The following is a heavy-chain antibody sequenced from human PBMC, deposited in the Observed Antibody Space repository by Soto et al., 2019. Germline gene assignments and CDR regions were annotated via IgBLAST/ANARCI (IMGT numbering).Heavy chain of an antibody. V-gene: IGHV3-30*18. CDR2: ISYDGSNK. D-gene: IGHD7-27*01. J-gene: IGHJ6*02. Sequence: QVQLVESGGGVVQPGRSLRLSCAASGFTFSSYGMHWVRQAPGKGLEWVAVISYDGSNKYYADSVKGRFTISRDNSKNTLYLQMNSRRAEDTAVYYCAKDLLGPGRAYGMDVWGQGTTVTASS. CDR1: GFTFSSYG. CDR3: AKDLLGPGRAYGMDV.